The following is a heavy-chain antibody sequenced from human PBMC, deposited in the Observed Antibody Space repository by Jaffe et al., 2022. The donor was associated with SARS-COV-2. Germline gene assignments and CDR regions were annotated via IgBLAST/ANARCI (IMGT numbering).Heavy chain of an antibody. Sequence: QLQLQESGPGLVKPSETLSLTCAVSGGSISSGSYYWGWIRQPPGKGLEWIGSIYYSGSTFDNPSLKSRVTISVDTSKNQFSLKLSSVTAADTAVYYCARQARSEYTYGPWYFDLWGRGTLVTVSS. CDR3: ARQARSEYTYGPWYFDL. J-gene: IGHJ2*01. CDR1: GGSISSGSYY. CDR2: IYYSGST. D-gene: IGHD5-18*01. V-gene: IGHV4-39*01.